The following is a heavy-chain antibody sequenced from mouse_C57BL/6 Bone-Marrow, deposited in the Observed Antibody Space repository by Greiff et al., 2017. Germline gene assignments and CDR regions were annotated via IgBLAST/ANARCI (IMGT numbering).Heavy chain of an antibody. D-gene: IGHD4-1*01. CDR2: IDPSDSYT. Sequence: QVHVKQPGAELVRPGTSVKLSCKASGYTFTSYWMHWVKQRPGQGLEWIGVIDPSDSYTNYNQKFKGKATLTVDTSSSTAYMQLSSPTSEDSAVYYCARGDLTFDYWGQGTTLTVSS. CDR1: GYTFTSYW. V-gene: IGHV1-59*01. CDR3: ARGDLTFDY. J-gene: IGHJ2*01.